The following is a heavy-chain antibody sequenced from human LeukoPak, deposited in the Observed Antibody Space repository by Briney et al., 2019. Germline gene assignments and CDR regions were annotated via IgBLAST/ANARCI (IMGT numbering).Heavy chain of an antibody. CDR2: TYYSGST. D-gene: IGHD4-23*01. CDR1: GGSISSYY. Sequence: SETLSLTCTVSGGSISSYYWSSIRQPPGKGLEWIGYTYYSGSTNYNPSVKSRVTISVDHSKNQLSLKLTSVTAADPAVIYCAIDYGGDSDYYYFRDVWGKETTVTVSS. J-gene: IGHJ6*03. V-gene: IGHV4-59*01. CDR3: AIDYGGDSDYYYFRDV.